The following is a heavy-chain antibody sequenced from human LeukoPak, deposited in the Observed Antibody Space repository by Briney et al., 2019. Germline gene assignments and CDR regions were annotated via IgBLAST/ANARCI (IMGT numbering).Heavy chain of an antibody. J-gene: IGHJ4*01. Sequence: SETLSLTCAVYGGSISGYYWSWIRQAPGKGLEWIGYIYYSGSTNYNPSLKSRVTISIDTSKNQVSLNLTSMTAADTAVYYCAKSGGYGLIDYWGQGTLVTVSS. CDR2: IYYSGST. D-gene: IGHD1-26*01. V-gene: IGHV4-59*08. CDR1: GGSISGYY. CDR3: AKSGGYGLIDY.